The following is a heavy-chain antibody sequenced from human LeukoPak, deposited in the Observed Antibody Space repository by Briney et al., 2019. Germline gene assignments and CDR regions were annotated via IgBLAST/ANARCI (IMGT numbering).Heavy chain of an antibody. V-gene: IGHV3-23*01. J-gene: IGHJ4*02. D-gene: IGHD4-23*01. CDR3: AIGPGGVFHY. CDR2: LRNSDGRT. CDR1: GFSFNTYT. Sequence: GGSLRLSCDASGFSFNTYTMYWVRQAPGQGLEWVSGLRNSDGRTYYADSVRGRFTISRDNSKNTLYLQMNSLRAEDTALYYCAIGPGGVFHYWGQGTLVTVSS.